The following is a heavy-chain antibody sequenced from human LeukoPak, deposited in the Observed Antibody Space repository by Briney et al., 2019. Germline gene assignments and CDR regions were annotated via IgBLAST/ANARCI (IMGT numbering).Heavy chain of an antibody. J-gene: IGHJ4*02. CDR1: GFTFGDYA. Sequence: GGSLRLSCTASGFTFGDYALSWVRQAPGKGREWVSFIRSKAYGGTTEYAASVKGRFTISRDDSNSIAYLQMNSLKIEDTAVYYCTRDQTYYYGSGSYRYWGQGTLVTVSS. CDR3: TRDQTYYYGSGSYRY. CDR2: IRSKAYGGTT. D-gene: IGHD3-10*01. V-gene: IGHV3-49*04.